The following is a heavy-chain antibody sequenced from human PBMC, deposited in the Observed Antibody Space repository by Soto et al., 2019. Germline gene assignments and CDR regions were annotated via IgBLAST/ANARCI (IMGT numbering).Heavy chain of an antibody. CDR2: MNPMSGNT. V-gene: IGHV1-8*01. CDR1: GYTFPNND. CDR3: ARSSVMSRRWFLFPAPEWQQYYAIDV. J-gene: IGHJ6*02. D-gene: IGHD3-3*01. Sequence: ASLKVCCKASGYTFPNNDITWVRQATVQALEWIGWMNPMSGNTVYAQKFQVRVTMSRNASISTAYMELSSLKSEDPAVYFGARSSVMSRRWFLFPAPEWQQYYAIDVSG.